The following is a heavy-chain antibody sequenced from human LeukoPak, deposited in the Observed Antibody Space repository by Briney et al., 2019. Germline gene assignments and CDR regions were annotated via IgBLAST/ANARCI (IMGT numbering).Heavy chain of an antibody. J-gene: IGHJ5*02. V-gene: IGHV4-34*01. CDR1: GGSFSGYY. CDR2: INHSGST. CDR3: ARADDYVRFDP. Sequence: PSETLSLTCAVYGGSFSGYYWSWLRQPPGKGLEWIGEINHSGSTNYNPSLKSRVTISVDTSKNQFSLKLSSVTAADTAVYYCARADDYVRFDPWGQGTLVTVSS. D-gene: IGHD4-17*01.